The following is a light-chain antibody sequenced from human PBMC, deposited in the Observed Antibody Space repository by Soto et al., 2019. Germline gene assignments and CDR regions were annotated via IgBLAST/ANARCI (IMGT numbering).Light chain of an antibody. CDR3: QQYENWPIT. CDR2: GAS. V-gene: IGKV3-20*01. Sequence: EIVLTQSPGTLSLSPGERATLSCRASQSVSSSYLAWYQQKPGQAPRLLIYGASSRATGIPARFSGSGSGTEFTLTISSLQSEDFAVYYCQQYENWPITFGQGTRLEIK. J-gene: IGKJ5*01. CDR1: QSVSSSY.